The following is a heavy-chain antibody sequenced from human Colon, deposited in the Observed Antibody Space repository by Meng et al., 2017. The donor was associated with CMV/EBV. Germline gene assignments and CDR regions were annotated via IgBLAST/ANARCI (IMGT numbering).Heavy chain of an antibody. D-gene: IGHD5-12*01. J-gene: IGHJ4*02. Sequence: FTNAWMSWVRQAPGKGLEWVARIKSEIDGGTTDYAASVKGRFTISRDDSKNTLYLEMKSLKTEDTATYYCTSVPIGGYTGYDSRFFDYWGQGTLVTVSS. CDR2: IKSEIDGGTT. CDR1: FTNAW. V-gene: IGHV3-15*01. CDR3: TSVPIGGYTGYDSRFFDY.